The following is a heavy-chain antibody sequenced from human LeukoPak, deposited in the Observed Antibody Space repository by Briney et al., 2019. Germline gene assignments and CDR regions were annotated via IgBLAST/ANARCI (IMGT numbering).Heavy chain of an antibody. CDR2: IRYDGSNK. V-gene: IGHV3-30*02. CDR3: AKDSQRLLWFGELRD. CDR1: GFTFGDYV. Sequence: GGSLRLSCTASGFTFGDYVMSWVRQAPGKGLEWVAFIRYDGSNKYYADSVKGRFTISRDNSKNTLYLQMNSLRAEDTAVYYCAKDSQRLLWFGELRDWGQGTLVTVSS. J-gene: IGHJ4*02. D-gene: IGHD3-10*01.